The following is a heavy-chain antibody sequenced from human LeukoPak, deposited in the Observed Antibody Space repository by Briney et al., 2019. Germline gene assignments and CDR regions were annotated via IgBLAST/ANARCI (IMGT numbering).Heavy chain of an antibody. CDR1: GYTFTSYY. J-gene: IGHJ5*02. CDR2: INPSGGST. V-gene: IGHV1-46*01. D-gene: IGHD6-6*01. CDR3: ARGKPHIAARPRGWFDP. Sequence: ASVKVSCKASGYTFTSYYMHWVRQAPGQGLEWMGIINPSGGSTSYAQKFQGRVTMTRDMSTSTVYMELSSLRSEDTAVYYCARGKPHIAARPRGWFDPGGQGTLVTVSS.